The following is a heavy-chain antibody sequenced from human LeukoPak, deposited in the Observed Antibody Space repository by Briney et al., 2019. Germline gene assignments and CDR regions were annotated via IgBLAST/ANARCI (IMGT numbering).Heavy chain of an antibody. Sequence: DGSLLQICAACGITFFTYDLSWVLQAPGKGLEWVSALSGRGDRTYYADSVKGRFTTSRVNSKNTLYLKMNSLRVEDTAVYYCAEDGPAGSGSQFDCWGQGSLVTVSS. CDR3: AEDGPAGSGSQFDC. V-gene: IGHV3-23*01. CDR1: GITFFTYD. D-gene: IGHD3-22*01. J-gene: IGHJ4*02. CDR2: LSGRGDRT.